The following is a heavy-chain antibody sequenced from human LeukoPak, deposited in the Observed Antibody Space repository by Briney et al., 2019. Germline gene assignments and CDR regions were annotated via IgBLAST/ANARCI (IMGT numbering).Heavy chain of an antibody. D-gene: IGHD3-10*01. Sequence: AGGSLRLSCAASGLTFSSYWLTWVRQAPGKGLEWVANINQDGSEKNYVDSVKGRFTISRDNAKNSLYLQMNSLRAEDTAVYYCARDPGYGSGSYGSDYWGQGTLVTVSS. CDR3: ARDPGYGSGSYGSDY. CDR1: GLTFSSYW. J-gene: IGHJ4*02. V-gene: IGHV3-7*01. CDR2: INQDGSEK.